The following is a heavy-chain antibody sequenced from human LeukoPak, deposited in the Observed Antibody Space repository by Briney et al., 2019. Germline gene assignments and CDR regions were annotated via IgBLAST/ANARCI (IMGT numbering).Heavy chain of an antibody. CDR3: ARGMTYYYGSGKFDY. Sequence: GGSLRLSCTASGFTFSDYWMHWVRQAPGKGLVWVSRTNTDASSTSYADSVKGRFTISRDNTKNTVYLQMDSLRAEDTAVYYCARGMTYYYGSGKFDYWGLGSLVTVSS. V-gene: IGHV3-74*01. CDR2: TNTDASST. CDR1: GFTFSDYW. J-gene: IGHJ4*02. D-gene: IGHD3-10*01.